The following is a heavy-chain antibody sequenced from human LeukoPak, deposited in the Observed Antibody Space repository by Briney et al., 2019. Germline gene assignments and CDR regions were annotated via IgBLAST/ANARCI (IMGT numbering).Heavy chain of an antibody. J-gene: IGHJ6*02. V-gene: IGHV4-30-2*01. Sequence: NPSQTLSLTCAVSGGSISSGGYSWSWIRQPPGKGLEWIGYIYHSGSTYYNPSLKSRVTISVDRSKNQFSLKLSSVTAADTAVYYCARVGPGSSIAADGTSYHYYYYGMDVWGQGTTVTVSS. CDR3: ARVGPGSSIAADGTSYHYYYYGMDV. D-gene: IGHD6-13*01. CDR1: GGSISSGGYS. CDR2: IYHSGST.